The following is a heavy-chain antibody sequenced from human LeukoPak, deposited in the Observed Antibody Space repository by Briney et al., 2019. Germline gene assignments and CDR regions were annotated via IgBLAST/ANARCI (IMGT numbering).Heavy chain of an antibody. Sequence: GGSLRLSCAVSGFTFSSYAMSWVRQAPGKGLEWVSAISGSGGSTYYADSVKGRFTISRDNSKNTLYLQMNSLRAEDTAVYYCAKNVAGYPRSYYFDYWGQGTLVTVSS. D-gene: IGHD5-12*01. J-gene: IGHJ4*02. CDR2: ISGSGGST. V-gene: IGHV3-23*01. CDR1: GFTFSSYA. CDR3: AKNVAGYPRSYYFDY.